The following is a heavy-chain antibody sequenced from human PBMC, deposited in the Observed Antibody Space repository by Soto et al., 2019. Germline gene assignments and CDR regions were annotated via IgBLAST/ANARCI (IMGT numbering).Heavy chain of an antibody. J-gene: IGHJ4*02. CDR1: GFTFSNFG. D-gene: IGHD3-22*01. Sequence: PGGSLRLSCAASGFTFSNFGMHWVRQAPGKGLEWVAVIWFDGSNKYYADSVKGRFTISRDNSKNRLYLQMNSLRAEDTAVYYCARDYYDGSDYYYPPFDYWGQGSLVTVSS. CDR3: ARDYYDGSDYYYPPFDY. CDR2: IWFDGSNK. V-gene: IGHV3-33*01.